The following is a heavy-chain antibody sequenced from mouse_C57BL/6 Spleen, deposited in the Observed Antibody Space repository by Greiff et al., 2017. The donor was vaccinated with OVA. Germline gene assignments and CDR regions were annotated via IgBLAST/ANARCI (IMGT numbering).Heavy chain of an antibody. J-gene: IGHJ3*01. CDR2: INPSNGGT. D-gene: IGHD1-1*01. CDR1: GYTFTSYW. V-gene: IGHV1-53*01. CDR3: AREKIYYYGSSPWFAY. Sequence: VQLQQPGTELVKPGASVQLSCKASGYTFTSYWMHWVKQRPGQGLEWIGNINPSNGGTNYNEKFKSKATLTVDKSSSTAYMQLSSLTSEDSAVYYCAREKIYYYGSSPWFAYWGQGTLVTVSA.